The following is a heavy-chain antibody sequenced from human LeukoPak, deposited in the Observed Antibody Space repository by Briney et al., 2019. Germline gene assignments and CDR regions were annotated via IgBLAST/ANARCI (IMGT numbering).Heavy chain of an antibody. V-gene: IGHV1-18*01. Sequence: ASVKVSCKASGYTFTSYGISWVRQAPGQGLEWMGWISAYNGNTNYAQKLQGRVTMTTDTSTGTAYMELRSLRSDDTAVYYCARDQGRGYSGSDFDYWGQGTLVTVSS. J-gene: IGHJ4*02. CDR2: ISAYNGNT. CDR3: ARDQGRGYSGSDFDY. D-gene: IGHD5-12*01. CDR1: GYTFTSYG.